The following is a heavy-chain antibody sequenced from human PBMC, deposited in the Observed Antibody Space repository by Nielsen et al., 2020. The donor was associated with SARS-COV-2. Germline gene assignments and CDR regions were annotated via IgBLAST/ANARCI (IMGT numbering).Heavy chain of an antibody. Sequence: GGSLRLSCAASGFTFSDYGIHWVRQAPGKGLEWVAFISYDGSIKYYAESVKGRFTISRDNSKNTLFLQMNSLRVEDTAVYYCARDWSRAFDVWGQGTMVTVSS. CDR3: ARDWSRAFDV. CDR2: ISYDGSIK. J-gene: IGHJ3*01. V-gene: IGHV3-33*01. CDR1: GFTFSDYG.